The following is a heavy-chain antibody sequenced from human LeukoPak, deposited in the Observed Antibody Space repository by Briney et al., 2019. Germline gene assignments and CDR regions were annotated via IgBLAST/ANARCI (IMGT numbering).Heavy chain of an antibody. CDR2: ISYDGSNK. D-gene: IGHD3-9*01. Sequence: PGRSLRLSCAASGFTFSSYGMHWVRQAPGKGLEWVAVISYDGSNKYHADSVKGRFTISRDNSKNTLCLQMNSLRAEDTAVYYCAKDPRYFDWLPPYYFDYWGQGTLVTVSS. J-gene: IGHJ4*02. V-gene: IGHV3-30*18. CDR3: AKDPRYFDWLPPYYFDY. CDR1: GFTFSSYG.